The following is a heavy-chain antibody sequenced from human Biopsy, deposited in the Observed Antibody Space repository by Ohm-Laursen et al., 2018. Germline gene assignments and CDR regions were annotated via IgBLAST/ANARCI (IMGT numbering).Heavy chain of an antibody. CDR3: ARLTGDPSY. J-gene: IGHJ4*02. D-gene: IGHD7-27*01. CDR1: GGSIKSYY. V-gene: IGHV4-59*01. CDR2: IYYTGHT. Sequence: TLSLTCAVSGGSIKSYYWNWIRQSPGKGLKWIGFIYYTGHTNYNPSLKSRATISVDTSKNQFSLKVISVTAADTAVYYCARLTGDPSYWGQGILVTVSS.